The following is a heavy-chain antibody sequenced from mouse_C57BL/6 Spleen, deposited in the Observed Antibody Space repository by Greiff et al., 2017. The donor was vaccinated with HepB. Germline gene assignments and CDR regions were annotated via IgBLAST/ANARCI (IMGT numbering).Heavy chain of an antibody. CDR1: GFNIKDDY. V-gene: IGHV14-4*01. CDR2: IDPENGDT. Sequence: EVKVEESGAELVRPGASVKLSCTASGFNIKDDYMHWVKQRPGQGLEWIGWIDPENGDTEYASKFQGKATITADTSSNTAYLQLSSLTSEDTAVYYCTTPLRSPWFAYWGQGTLVTVSA. D-gene: IGHD1-1*01. CDR3: TTPLRSPWFAY. J-gene: IGHJ3*01.